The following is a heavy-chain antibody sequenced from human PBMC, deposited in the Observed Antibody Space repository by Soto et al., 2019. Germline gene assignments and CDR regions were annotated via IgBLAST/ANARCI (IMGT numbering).Heavy chain of an antibody. CDR3: ARDLRRNSGSYFDY. CDR2: IKSKTDGGTT. CDR1: GFTFSNAW. V-gene: IGHV3-15*07. D-gene: IGHD1-26*01. J-gene: IGHJ4*02. Sequence: GPLRLSCAASGFTFSNAWMNWVRQAPGKGLEWVGRIKSKTDGGTTDYAAPVQGRFTISRDDSKSTVYLQVSSLRAEDTAIYYCARDLRRNSGSYFDYWGQGTPVTVSS.